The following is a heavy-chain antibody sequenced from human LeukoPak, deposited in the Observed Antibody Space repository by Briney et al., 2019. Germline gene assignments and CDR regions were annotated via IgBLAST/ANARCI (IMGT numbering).Heavy chain of an antibody. CDR2: IWYDGSNK. V-gene: IGHV3-30*02. CDR3: AKEYSTSWSPGAY. Sequence: GGSLRLSCAASGFTFSSYGMHWVRQAPGKGLEWVAVIWYDGSNKYYADSVKGRFTISRDNSKNTLYLQMNSLRAEDTAIYYCAKEYSTSWSPGAYWGQGTLVTVSS. D-gene: IGHD6-13*01. J-gene: IGHJ4*02. CDR1: GFTFSSYG.